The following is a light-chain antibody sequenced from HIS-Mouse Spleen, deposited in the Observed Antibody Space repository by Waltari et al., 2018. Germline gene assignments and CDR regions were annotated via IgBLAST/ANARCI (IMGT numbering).Light chain of an antibody. Sequence: VLTQPPSVSGAPGQRVTISCTGSSSTIGAGYDVPWYQQLPGTAPKLLIYGNSNRPSGVPDRFSGSKSGTSASLAITGLQAEDEADYYCQSYDSSLSVWVFGGGTKLTVL. CDR2: GNS. J-gene: IGLJ3*02. V-gene: IGLV1-40*01. CDR1: SSTIGAGYD. CDR3: QSYDSSLSVWV.